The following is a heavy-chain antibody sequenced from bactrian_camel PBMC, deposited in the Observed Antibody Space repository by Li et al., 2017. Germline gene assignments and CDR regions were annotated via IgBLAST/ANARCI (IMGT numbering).Heavy chain of an antibody. CDR3: AAAIRPHGNVCGLDRDYNW. CDR1: HLSIDSYC. D-gene: IGHD6*01. J-gene: IGHJ4*01. CDR2: ISSVGHDP. V-gene: IGHV3S1*01. Sequence: HVQLVESGGGSVQAGGSLRLSCTTSHLSIDSYCMAFFREAPGNEREGVAAISSVGHDPVYGDSVKGRAIISLDFRRKAISLDMNNVKPGDSAMYYCAAAIRPHGNVCGLDRDYNWWDQGTQVTVSS.